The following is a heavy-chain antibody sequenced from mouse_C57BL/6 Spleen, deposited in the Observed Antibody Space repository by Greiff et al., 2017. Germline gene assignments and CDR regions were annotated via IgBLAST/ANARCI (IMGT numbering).Heavy chain of an antibody. CDR1: GYTFTSYW. Sequence: QVQLKQSGAELVRPGSSVKLSCKASGYTFTSYWMHWVKQRPIQGLEWIGNIDPSDSETHYNQKFKDKATLTVDKSSSTAYMQLSSLTSEDSAVYYCARSPYDYYAMDYWGQGTSVTVSS. CDR2: IDPSDSET. D-gene: IGHD1-1*01. CDR3: ARSPYDYYAMDY. J-gene: IGHJ4*01. V-gene: IGHV1-52*01.